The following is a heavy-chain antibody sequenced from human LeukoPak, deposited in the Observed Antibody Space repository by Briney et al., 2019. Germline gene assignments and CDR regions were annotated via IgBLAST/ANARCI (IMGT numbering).Heavy chain of an antibody. D-gene: IGHD2-2*01. CDR1: GGSITSYY. J-gene: IGHJ4*02. Sequence: SETLSLTCTVSGGSITSYYWSWIRQPPGKGLEWIGYIYYSGSTNYNPSLKSRVTISVDTSKNQFSLKLSSVTAADTAVYYCAREECSSTSCYAGTWGQGTLVTVSS. V-gene: IGHV4-59*01. CDR3: AREECSSTSCYAGT. CDR2: IYYSGST.